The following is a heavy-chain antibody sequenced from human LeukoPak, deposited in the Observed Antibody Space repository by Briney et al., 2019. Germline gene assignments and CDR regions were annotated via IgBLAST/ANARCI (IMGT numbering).Heavy chain of an antibody. CDR3: ARGYSPQWELRNYFDY. J-gene: IGHJ4*02. D-gene: IGHD1-26*01. CDR2: INPSGGST. V-gene: IGHV1-46*01. CDR1: GYTFTSYY. Sequence: GASVKVSCKASGYTFTSYYMHWVRQAPGQGLEWMGIINPSGGSTSYAQKFQGRVTMTRDTSTSTVYMELSSLRSEDTAVYYCARGYSPQWELRNYFDYWGQGTLVTVSS.